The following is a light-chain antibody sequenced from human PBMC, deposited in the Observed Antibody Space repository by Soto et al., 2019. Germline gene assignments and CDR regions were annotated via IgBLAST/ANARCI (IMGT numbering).Light chain of an antibody. V-gene: IGLV3-21*04. CDR2: YDS. CDR3: QVWDGSSDPVV. Sequence: SYELTQPPSVSVAPGKTARITCGGNNIGSKSVHWYQQKPGQAPVLVIYYDSDRPSGIPERFSGSNSGNTATLTISRVEGGDEADYYCQVWDGSSDPVVFGGGTTLTVL. J-gene: IGLJ2*01. CDR1: NIGSKS.